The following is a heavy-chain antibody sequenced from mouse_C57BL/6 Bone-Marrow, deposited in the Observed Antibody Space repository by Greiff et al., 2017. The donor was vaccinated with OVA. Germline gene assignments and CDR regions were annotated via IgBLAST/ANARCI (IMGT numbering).Heavy chain of an antibody. CDR3: ATYELGLFDY. Sequence: LVESGPELVKPGASVKISCKASGYSFTGYYMHWVKQSHGNILDWIGLIYPYNGVSSYNQKFKGKATLTVDKSSSTAYMELRSLTSEDSAVYYCATYELGLFDYWGQGTTLTVSS. CDR2: IYPYNGVS. J-gene: IGHJ2*01. V-gene: IGHV1-31*01. CDR1: GYSFTGYY. D-gene: IGHD4-1*01.